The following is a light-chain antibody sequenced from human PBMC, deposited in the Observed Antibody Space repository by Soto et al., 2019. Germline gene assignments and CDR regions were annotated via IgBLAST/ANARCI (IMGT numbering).Light chain of an antibody. CDR3: MQALQAPST. V-gene: IGKV2-28*01. J-gene: IGKJ1*01. Sequence: DIVMTQSTLSLPVTPGEPASISCRSSQSLLHSNGYNYLDWYLQKPGQSPQLLIYLGSNRASGVPDRFSGSGSGTDFTLEISRVEADDVGVYYCMQALQAPSTFGQGTKVDVK. CDR2: LGS. CDR1: QSLLHSNGYNY.